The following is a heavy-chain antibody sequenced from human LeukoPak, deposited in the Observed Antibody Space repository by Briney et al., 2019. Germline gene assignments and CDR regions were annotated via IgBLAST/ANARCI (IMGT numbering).Heavy chain of an antibody. CDR2: IDPSDSYT. J-gene: IGHJ4*02. D-gene: IGHD5-18*01. CDR3: ATGPDTANLLYYFDY. Sequence: GESLKISCKGSGYSFTSYWINWVRQMPGKGLEWMGRIDPSDSYTNYSPSFQGHVTISADKSINTAYLQWSSLKASDTAMYYCATGPDTANLLYYFDYWGQGTLVTVSS. V-gene: IGHV5-10-1*01. CDR1: GYSFTSYW.